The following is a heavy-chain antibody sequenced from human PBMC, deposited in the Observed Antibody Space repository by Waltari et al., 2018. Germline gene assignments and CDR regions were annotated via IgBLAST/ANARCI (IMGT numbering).Heavy chain of an antibody. CDR3: AISGNINNGATVGYYFDY. V-gene: IGHV5-51*01. CDR1: GFTFSRYA. Sequence: EVQLLESGGGLVQPGGSLRLSCAASGFTFSRYAMSGVRQMPGKGLECMGICYSGDSETRYSPSFQGQVTISANKSISTAYLQWSSLKASDTAMYYCAISGNINNGATVGYYFDYWGQGTLVTVSS. J-gene: IGHJ4*02. CDR2: CYSGDSET. D-gene: IGHD2-15*01.